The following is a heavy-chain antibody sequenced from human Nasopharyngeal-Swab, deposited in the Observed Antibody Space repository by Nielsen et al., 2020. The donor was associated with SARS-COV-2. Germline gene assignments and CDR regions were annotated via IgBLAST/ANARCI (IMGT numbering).Heavy chain of an antibody. Sequence: KVSCKGSGSSFTSYWIGWVRQMPGKGLEWMGIIYHGDSDTRYSPSFQGQVTISADKSIGTAYLQWSSLKASDTAMHFCARHVGSGWYGVDYWGQGTLVTVSS. J-gene: IGHJ4*02. CDR2: IYHGDSDT. CDR3: ARHVGSGWYGVDY. V-gene: IGHV5-51*01. CDR1: GSSFTSYW. D-gene: IGHD6-19*01.